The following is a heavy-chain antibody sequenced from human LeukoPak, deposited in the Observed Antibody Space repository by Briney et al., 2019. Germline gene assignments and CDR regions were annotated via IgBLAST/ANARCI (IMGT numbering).Heavy chain of an antibody. D-gene: IGHD6-19*01. Sequence: SETLSLTCTASGDSISNYYWSWIRQPPGKGLEWMGYIYYSGTTKYNPSLKSRVTISVDTSKNQFSLKLSSVTAADTAVYYCARGAGWYDYWGQGTLVTVSS. J-gene: IGHJ4*02. CDR2: IYYSGTT. V-gene: IGHV4-59*01. CDR3: ARGAGWYDY. CDR1: GDSISNYY.